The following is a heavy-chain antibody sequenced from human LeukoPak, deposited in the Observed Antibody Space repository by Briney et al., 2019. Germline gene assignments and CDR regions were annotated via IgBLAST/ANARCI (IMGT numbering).Heavy chain of an antibody. J-gene: IGHJ2*01. Sequence: TSETLSLTCTVSGGSISSGGYYWSWIRQHPGKGLEWIGYIYYSGSTYYNPSLKSRVTISVDTSKNQFSLKLSSVTAADTAVYYCARLLRYFDRVPFGAYFDLWGRGTLVTVSS. D-gene: IGHD3-9*01. V-gene: IGHV4-31*03. CDR3: ARLLRYFDRVPFGAYFDL. CDR1: GGSISSGGYY. CDR2: IYYSGST.